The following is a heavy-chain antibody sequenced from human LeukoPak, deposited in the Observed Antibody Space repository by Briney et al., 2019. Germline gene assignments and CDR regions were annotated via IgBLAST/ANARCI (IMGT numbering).Heavy chain of an antibody. Sequence: EASVEVSCKASGNTFTGYYIYWVRQAPGQGLEWMGRINPNSGGTNYAQKFQGRVTMTRDTSISTAYMELSRLRSDDTAVYYCARDKVAGVGALDYWGQGTLVTVSS. D-gene: IGHD3-16*01. CDR1: GNTFTGYY. CDR2: INPNSGGT. J-gene: IGHJ4*02. V-gene: IGHV1-2*02. CDR3: ARDKVAGVGALDY.